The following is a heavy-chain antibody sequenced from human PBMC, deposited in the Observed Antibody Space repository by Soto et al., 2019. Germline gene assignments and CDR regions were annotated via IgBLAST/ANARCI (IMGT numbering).Heavy chain of an antibody. Sequence: QITLKESGPTLVKPKPTLTLTCNFSGFSLITNGVGVGWIRQPPGKALEWLALIFWDDDMHYRPSLMNRLTITKDTSKNQVVLTMTNMDPVDTATYYCAHSAQWTDYFDYWGQGTLVTVSS. J-gene: IGHJ4*02. CDR2: IFWDDDM. CDR1: GFSLITNGVG. D-gene: IGHD6-19*01. V-gene: IGHV2-5*02. CDR3: AHSAQWTDYFDY.